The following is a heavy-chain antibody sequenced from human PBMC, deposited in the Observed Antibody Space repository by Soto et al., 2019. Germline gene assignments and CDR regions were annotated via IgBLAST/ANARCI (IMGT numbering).Heavy chain of an antibody. CDR3: ARGYCSSTSCYIRWFDP. J-gene: IGHJ5*02. CDR1: GYTFTYRY. V-gene: IGHV1-45*02. Sequence: SVKVSCKASGYTFTYRYLHWVRQAPGQALEWMGWITPFNGNTNYAQKFQDRVTITRDRSMSTAYMELSSLRSEDTAMYYCARGYCSSTSCYIRWFDPWGQGTLVTVSS. CDR2: ITPFNGNT. D-gene: IGHD2-2*02.